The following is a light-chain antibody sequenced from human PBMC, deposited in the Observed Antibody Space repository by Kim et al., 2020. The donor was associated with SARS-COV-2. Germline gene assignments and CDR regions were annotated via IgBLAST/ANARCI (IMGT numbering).Light chain of an antibody. V-gene: IGKV1-5*03. CDR2: KGS. J-gene: IGKJ3*01. Sequence: ASVGDRVTITCRASQSLNNWLAWYQQKPGRAPKVLIYKGSTLEYGVPSRFSGNGSGTEFTLTISSLQPDDFATYYCQHYNNYAFTFGPGTKVDLK. CDR3: QHYNNYAFT. CDR1: QSLNNW.